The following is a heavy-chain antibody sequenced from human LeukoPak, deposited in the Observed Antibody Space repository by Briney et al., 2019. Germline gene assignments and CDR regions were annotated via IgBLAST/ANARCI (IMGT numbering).Heavy chain of an antibody. CDR1: AFTFSSYG. D-gene: IGHD5-12*01. V-gene: IGHV3-30*02. Sequence: GGSLRLSCAASAFTFSSYGMHWVRQAPGKGLEWVAYIQYDRTNEQYAHSVKGRFRISRDNSNNILYLQMNSLRTEDTAVYYCARGPSGYHNTGGQGTLVTVSS. CDR3: ARGPSGYHNT. CDR2: IQYDRTNE. J-gene: IGHJ4*02.